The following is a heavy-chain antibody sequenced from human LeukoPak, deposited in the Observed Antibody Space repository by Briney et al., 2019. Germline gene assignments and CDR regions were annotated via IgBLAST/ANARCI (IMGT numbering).Heavy chain of an antibody. CDR3: AKDFPSSIVTN. D-gene: IGHD6-6*01. J-gene: IGHJ4*01. V-gene: IGHV3-23*01. Sequence: PGGSLRLSCAVSGFTFSDYAMSWVRQAPGKGLGWVSGISNSGHSTYYIASVKGRFTVSRDNSKSTLFLQMNSLRAEDTAVYYCAKDFPSSIVTNWGQGTLVTVSS. CDR2: ISNSGHST. CDR1: GFTFSDYA.